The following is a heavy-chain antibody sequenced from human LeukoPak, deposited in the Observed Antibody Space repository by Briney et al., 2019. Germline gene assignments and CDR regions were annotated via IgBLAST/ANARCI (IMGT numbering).Heavy chain of an antibody. V-gene: IGHV3-30-3*01. CDR3: AREGTVTMDAFDI. J-gene: IGHJ3*02. Sequence: GGSLRLSCAASAFTYSSYAMHWVRQAPGKGLEWVAVISYDGSNKYYADSVKGRFTISRDNSKNTLYLQMNSLRAEDTAVYYCAREGTVTMDAFDIWGQGRMVTVSS. D-gene: IGHD4-17*01. CDR1: AFTYSSYA. CDR2: ISYDGSNK.